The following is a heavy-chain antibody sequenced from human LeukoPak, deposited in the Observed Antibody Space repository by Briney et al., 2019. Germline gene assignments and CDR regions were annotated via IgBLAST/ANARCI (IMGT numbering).Heavy chain of an antibody. J-gene: IGHJ4*02. D-gene: IGHD3-22*01. V-gene: IGHV3-23*01. Sequence: GGSLRLSCAASGFTFSSYAMSWVRQAPGKGLEWVSAIRGGGGSTYYADSVKGRFTISRDNSKNMLYLQMNSLRAEDTAVYYCAKEEHYYDSSGYYPWEFDYWGQGTLVTVSS. CDR3: AKEEHYYDSSGYYPWEFDY. CDR1: GFTFSSYA. CDR2: IRGGGGST.